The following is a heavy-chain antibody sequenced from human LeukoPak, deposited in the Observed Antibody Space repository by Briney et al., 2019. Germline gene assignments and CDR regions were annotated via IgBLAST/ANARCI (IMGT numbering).Heavy chain of an antibody. J-gene: IGHJ6*03. CDR2: INPNSGGT. Sequence: ASVKVSCKASGYTFTGYYMHWVRQAPGQGLEWMGWINPNSGGTNYAQKFQGRVTMTRDTSISTAYMELSRLRSDDTAVYYCARAPSKYYDILTGYWFPYYYYYIDVWGKGTTVTVSS. CDR3: ARAPSKYYDILTGYWFPYYYYYIDV. D-gene: IGHD3-9*01. V-gene: IGHV1-2*02. CDR1: GYTFTGYY.